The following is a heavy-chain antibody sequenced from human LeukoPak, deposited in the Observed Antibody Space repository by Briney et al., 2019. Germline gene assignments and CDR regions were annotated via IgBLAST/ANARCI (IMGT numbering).Heavy chain of an antibody. J-gene: IGHJ5*02. D-gene: IGHD3-10*01. CDR1: GYTLTELS. Sequence: ASVKVSCKVSGYTLTELSMHWVRQAPGKGLEWMGGFDPEDGETIYAQKFQGRVTMTEDTSTDTAYMELSNLRSEDTAVYYCARAGELFGRLGWFDPWGQGTLVTVSS. CDR2: FDPEDGET. V-gene: IGHV1-24*01. CDR3: ARAGELFGRLGWFDP.